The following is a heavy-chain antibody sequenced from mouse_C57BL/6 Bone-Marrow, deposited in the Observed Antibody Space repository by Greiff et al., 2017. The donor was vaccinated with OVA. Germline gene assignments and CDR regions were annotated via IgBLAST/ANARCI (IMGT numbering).Heavy chain of an antibody. J-gene: IGHJ2*01. Sequence: QVQLQQPGAELVKPGASVKVSCKASGYTFTSYWMHWVKQRPGQGLEWIGRLHPSDSDTNYNQKFKGKATLTVDKSSSTAYMQLSSLTSEDSAVYYCAIQIPFITTVVAKGYWGQGTTLTVSS. V-gene: IGHV1-74*01. CDR2: LHPSDSDT. CDR1: GYTFTSYW. CDR3: AIQIPFITTVVAKGY. D-gene: IGHD1-1*01.